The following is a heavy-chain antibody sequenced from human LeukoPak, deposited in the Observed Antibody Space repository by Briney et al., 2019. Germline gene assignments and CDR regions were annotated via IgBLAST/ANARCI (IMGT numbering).Heavy chain of an antibody. CDR3: ARQTPGYYGMDV. CDR2: IHPGDSNT. V-gene: IGHV5-51*01. CDR1: GYSFTIYW. J-gene: IGHJ6*02. Sequence: GESLQISCKGSGYSFTIYWIGWVRQMPGKGLGWMGIIHPGDSNTRYSPSFQGQVTISADKSISTAYLQWSSLKASDTAIYYCARQTPGYYGMDVWGQGTTVTVSS.